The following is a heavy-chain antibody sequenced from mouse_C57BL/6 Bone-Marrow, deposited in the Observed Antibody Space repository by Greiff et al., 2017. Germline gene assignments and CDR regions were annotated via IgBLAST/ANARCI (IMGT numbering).Heavy chain of an antibody. CDR1: GFSLSTFGMG. D-gene: IGHD1-1*01. J-gene: IGHJ2*01. V-gene: IGHV8-8*01. CDR3: ARGTYYYDSSRFDY. Sequence: QVTLKVCGPGILQPSQTLSLTCSFSGFSLSTFGMGVGWIRQPSGKGLEWLAHIWWDDDKYYKPALKSRLTISKDTSKNQVFLKIAHVDTADTATYYCARGTYYYDSSRFDYWGQGTTLTVSS. CDR2: IWWDDDK.